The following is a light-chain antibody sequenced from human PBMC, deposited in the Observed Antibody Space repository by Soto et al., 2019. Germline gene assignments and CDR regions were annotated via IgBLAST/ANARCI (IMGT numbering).Light chain of an antibody. V-gene: IGKV3-15*01. CDR3: QQYNDWPPKRT. Sequence: EVVMTQSPVTLSVSPGERATLSCRASQSITTNLAWYQQKPGQAPGLLIYGASTRATGVPARFSGSGSGTQFALTISSLKSEDFALYYCQQYNDWPPKRTFGQGTRVDFK. CDR1: QSITTN. J-gene: IGKJ1*01. CDR2: GAS.